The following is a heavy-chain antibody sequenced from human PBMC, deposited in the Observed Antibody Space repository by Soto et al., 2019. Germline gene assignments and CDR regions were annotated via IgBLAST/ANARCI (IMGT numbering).Heavy chain of an antibody. D-gene: IGHD2-15*01. J-gene: IGHJ4*02. CDR1: GFTFSSYA. CDR2: ISGSGGST. Sequence: EVQLLESGGGLVQPGGSLRLSCAASGFTFSSYAMSCVRQAPGKGLEWVSAISGSGGSTYYADSVKGRFTISRDNSKNTLYLQMNSLRAEDTAVYYCAKFRRVEVVAASDYWGQGTLVTVSS. V-gene: IGHV3-23*01. CDR3: AKFRRVEVVAASDY.